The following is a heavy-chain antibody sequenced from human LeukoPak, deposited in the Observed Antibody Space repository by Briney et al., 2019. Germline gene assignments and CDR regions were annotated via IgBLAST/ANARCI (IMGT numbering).Heavy chain of an antibody. Sequence: GGSLRLSCAASGFTFSSYSINWVRQAPGKGLEWVSSISGSSSYIYYADSVKGRFTISRDNAKNSLYPQMNSLRVEDTAVYYCVKDRTPDGYYSVDYWGQGILVTVSS. D-gene: IGHD3-3*01. CDR3: VKDRTPDGYYSVDY. J-gene: IGHJ4*02. CDR2: ISGSSSYI. CDR1: GFTFSSYS. V-gene: IGHV3-21*04.